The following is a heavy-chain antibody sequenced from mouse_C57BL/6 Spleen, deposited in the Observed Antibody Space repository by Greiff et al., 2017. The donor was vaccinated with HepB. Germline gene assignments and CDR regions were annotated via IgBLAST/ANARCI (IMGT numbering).Heavy chain of an antibody. CDR3: ASGGYYYGSSNGYFDV. CDR2: ISSGSSTI. J-gene: IGHJ1*03. Sequence: EVKVVESGGGLVKPGGSLKLSCAASGFTFSDYGMHWVRQAPEKGLEWVAYISSGSSTIYYADTVKGRFTISRDNAKNTLFLQITSLRSEDTAMYYCASGGYYYGSSNGYFDVWGTGTTVTVSS. D-gene: IGHD1-1*01. CDR1: GFTFSDYG. V-gene: IGHV5-17*01.